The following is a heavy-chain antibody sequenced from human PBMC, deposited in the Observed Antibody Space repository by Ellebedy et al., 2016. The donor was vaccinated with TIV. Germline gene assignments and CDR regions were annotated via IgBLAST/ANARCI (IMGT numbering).Heavy chain of an antibody. CDR1: GYTFTSYY. J-gene: IGHJ4*02. V-gene: IGHV1-46*01. CDR3: ARSPGGVTDY. CDR2: INPSGGST. D-gene: IGHD3-16*01. Sequence: ASVKVSXXASGYTFTSYYMHWVRQAPGQGLEWMGIINPSGGSTSYAQKFQGRVTMTRDTSTSTVYMELSSLRSEDTAVYYCARSPGGVTDYWGQGTLVTVSS.